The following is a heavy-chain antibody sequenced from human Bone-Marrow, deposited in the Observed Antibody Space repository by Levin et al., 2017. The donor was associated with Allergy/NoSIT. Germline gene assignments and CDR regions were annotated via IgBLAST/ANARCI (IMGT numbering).Heavy chain of an antibody. D-gene: IGHD3-22*01. J-gene: IGHJ4*02. CDR3: AKEDHDSSGYLFLPVNYYYDL. CDR2: ISYDGSKE. V-gene: IGHV3-30*18. Sequence: TGGSLRLSCAASGFTFSRYGMHWVRQAPGKGLEWMAVISYDGSKEDYAESVKGRFIISRDNSKNTLYLQMNSLRAEDTATYYCAKEDHDSSGYLFLPVNYYYDLWGQGTLVTVSS. CDR1: GFTFSRYG.